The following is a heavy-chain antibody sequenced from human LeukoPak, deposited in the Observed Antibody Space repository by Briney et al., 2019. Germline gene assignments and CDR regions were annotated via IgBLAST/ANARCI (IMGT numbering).Heavy chain of an antibody. Sequence: LRLSCAASGFTVSRNYMSWVRQAPGKGLEWIGEINHSGSTNYNPSLKSRVTISVDTSKNQFSLKLSSVTAADTAVYYCARAPGYCSGGSCSYYYGMDVWGQGTTVTVSS. V-gene: IGHV4-34*01. D-gene: IGHD2-15*01. J-gene: IGHJ6*02. CDR1: GFTVSRNY. CDR3: ARAPGYCSGGSCSYYYGMDV. CDR2: INHSGST.